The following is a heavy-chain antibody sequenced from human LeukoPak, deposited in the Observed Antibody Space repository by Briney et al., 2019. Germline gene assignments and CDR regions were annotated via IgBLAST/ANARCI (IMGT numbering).Heavy chain of an antibody. CDR2: ISSSSSTI. CDR3: ARSNYDFWSGYYTEGGYFDY. CDR1: GFTFNSYS. J-gene: IGHJ4*02. Sequence: GGSLRLSCAASGFTFNSYSMNWVRQAPGKGLEWVSYISSSSSTIYYADSVKGRFTISRDNAKNSLYLQMNSLRAEDTAVYYCARSNYDFWSGYYTEGGYFDYWGQGTLVTVSS. D-gene: IGHD3-3*01. V-gene: IGHV3-48*01.